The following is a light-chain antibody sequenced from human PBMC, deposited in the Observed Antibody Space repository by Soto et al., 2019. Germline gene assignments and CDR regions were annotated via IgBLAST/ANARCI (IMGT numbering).Light chain of an antibody. J-gene: IGKJ1*01. CDR1: QSVRSN. V-gene: IGKV3-15*01. CDR2: GAS. Sequence: EIVMTQSPATLSVSPGERVTLSCKASQSVRSNLAWYQQKPGQAPRLLIYGASTRATGIPARFSGSGSGTEFNLTISSLQSEDFAVYYCQQYNNWPGWTFGQGTKVEIK. CDR3: QQYNNWPGWT.